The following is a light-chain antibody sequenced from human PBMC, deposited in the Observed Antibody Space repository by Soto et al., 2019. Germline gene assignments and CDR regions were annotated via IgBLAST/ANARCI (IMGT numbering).Light chain of an antibody. CDR3: QQYNNWPVT. Sequence: EIVMTQSPATLSVSPGERATLSCRASQSVSTNLVWYQQKPGQAPRLLIYGASTRATGIPARFSGSGSGTEFTLTISSLQSEDFAVYYCQQYNNWPVTFGPGTKVDIK. CDR1: QSVSTN. J-gene: IGKJ3*01. CDR2: GAS. V-gene: IGKV3-15*01.